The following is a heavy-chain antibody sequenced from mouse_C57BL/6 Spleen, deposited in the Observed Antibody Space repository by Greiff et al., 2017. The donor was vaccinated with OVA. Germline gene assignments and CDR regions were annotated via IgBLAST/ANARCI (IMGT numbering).Heavy chain of an antibody. CDR2: IYPSDSET. Sequence: QVQLQQPGAELVRPGSSVKLSCKASGYTFTSYWMDWVKQRPGQGLEWIGNIYPSDSETHYNQKFKDKATLTVDKSSSTAYMQLSSLTSEDSAVYYCAREIYAPSYVDVWGTGTTVTVSS. D-gene: IGHD1-1*01. CDR1: GYTFTSYW. V-gene: IGHV1-61*01. J-gene: IGHJ1*03. CDR3: AREIYAPSYVDV.